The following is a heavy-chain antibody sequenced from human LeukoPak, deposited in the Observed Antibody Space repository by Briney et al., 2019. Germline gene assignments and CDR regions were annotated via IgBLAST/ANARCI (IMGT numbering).Heavy chain of an antibody. CDR3: ARPGLTVAGTSWFDP. CDR1: GFSFSSYA. Sequence: GGSLRLSCAASGFSFSSYAMSWVRQSPGKGLEWVSAIGSDGSAIYYADSVKGRFTISRDNYKNTLYLQMDSLRVEDSAVYYCARPGLTVAGTSWFDPWGQGALVTVSS. CDR2: IGSDGSAI. J-gene: IGHJ5*02. D-gene: IGHD6-19*01. V-gene: IGHV3-23*01.